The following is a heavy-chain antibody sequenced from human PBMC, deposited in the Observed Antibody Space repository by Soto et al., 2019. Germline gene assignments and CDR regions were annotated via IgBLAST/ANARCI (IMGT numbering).Heavy chain of an antibody. CDR2: LSGSGSTPFYAT. Sequence: SLRLSCVASGFTFSNFAMNWVRQAPGKGLEWVSTLSGSGSTPFYATAYAASVKGRFTISRDDSKNTAYLQMNSLKTEDTAVYYCTRLNDGSGSIQDWGQGTLVTVSS. CDR1: GFTFSNFA. J-gene: IGHJ4*02. CDR3: TRLNDGSGSIQD. D-gene: IGHD3-22*01. V-gene: IGHV3-73*01.